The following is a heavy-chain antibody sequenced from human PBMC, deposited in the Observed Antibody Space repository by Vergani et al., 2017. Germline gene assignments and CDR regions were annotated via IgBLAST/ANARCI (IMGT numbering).Heavy chain of an antibody. J-gene: IGHJ5*02. D-gene: IGHD2-2*01. CDR2: ISSSSSYI. CDR1: GFTFSSYS. CDR3: ARDRLSDIVVVPAAIASRRNWFDP. Sequence: EVQLVESGGGLVKPGGSLRLSCAASGFTFSSYSMNWVRQAPGKGLEWVSSISSSSSYIYYADSVKGRFTISRDNAKNSLYLQMNSLRAEDTAVYYCARDRLSDIVVVPAAIASRRNWFDPWGQGTLVTVSS. V-gene: IGHV3-21*01.